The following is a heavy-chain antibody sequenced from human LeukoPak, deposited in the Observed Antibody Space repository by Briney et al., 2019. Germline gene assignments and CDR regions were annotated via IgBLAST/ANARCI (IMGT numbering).Heavy chain of an antibody. CDR1: GFTVSSNY. Sequence: PGGSLRLSCAASGFTVSSNYMSWVRRAPGEGLEWVPVIYSGGSTYYADSVKGRFTISRDNSKNTLYLQMNSLRAEDTAVYYCARDPHAYGDYVYWGQGTLVTVSS. CDR3: ARDPHAYGDYVY. V-gene: IGHV3-66*01. J-gene: IGHJ4*02. D-gene: IGHD4-17*01. CDR2: IYSGGST.